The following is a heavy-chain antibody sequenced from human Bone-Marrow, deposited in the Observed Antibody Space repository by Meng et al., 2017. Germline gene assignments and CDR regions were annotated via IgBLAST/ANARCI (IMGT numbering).Heavy chain of an antibody. Sequence: GGSLRLSCAASGFTFSSYSMNWVRQAPGKGLEWVSSISSSSSYIYYADSVKGRFTISRDNAKNSLYLQMNSLRAEDTAVYYCARDCYYYDSSGYCYWGQGNLVTVAS. CDR3: ARDCYYYDSSGYCY. J-gene: IGHJ4*02. CDR1: GFTFSSYS. V-gene: IGHV3-21*01. D-gene: IGHD3-22*01. CDR2: ISSSSSYI.